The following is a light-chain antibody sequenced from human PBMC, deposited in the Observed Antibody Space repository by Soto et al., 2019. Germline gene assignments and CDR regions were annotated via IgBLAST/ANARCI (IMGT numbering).Light chain of an antibody. CDR2: GAS. J-gene: IGKJ5*01. CDR3: QQYATSPLT. V-gene: IGKV3-20*01. Sequence: EIVLTQSPGTLSLSPGERATLSCRASQSFSRSFLAWYQQKPGQAPRLLLYGASSRATGIPDRFSGSGSGTDFTLSIASLEPEDFAVYFCQQYATSPLTFGQGTRLEIK. CDR1: QSFSRSF.